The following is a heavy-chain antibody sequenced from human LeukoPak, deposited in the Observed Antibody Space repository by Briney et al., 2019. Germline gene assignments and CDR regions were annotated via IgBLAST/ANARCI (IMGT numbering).Heavy chain of an antibody. J-gene: IGHJ4*02. D-gene: IGHD4-11*01. CDR2: INHSGST. CDR1: GGSFSGYY. V-gene: IGHV4-34*01. Sequence: SETLSLTCAVYGGSFSGYYWSWIRQPPGKGLEWIGEINHSGSTNYNPSLKSRVTISVDTSKNQFSLKLSSVTAADTAVYYCARDGYSNYLFDYWGQGTLVTVSS. CDR3: ARDGYSNYLFDY.